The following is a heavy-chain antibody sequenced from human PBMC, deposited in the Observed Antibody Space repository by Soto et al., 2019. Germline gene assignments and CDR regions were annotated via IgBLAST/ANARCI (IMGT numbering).Heavy chain of an antibody. CDR2: ISYHGSNR. CDR3: ATGPSAGSGSDWSASQSANYYYGMDV. V-gene: IGHV3-30*03. Sequence: QGQLVESGGGVVQPGRSLRLSCVASGFIFSNYGMHWVRQAPGKGLEWVAVISYHGSNRYYADFVKGRFAISRDDSKNTLYLQMNSVRPEDTAVYFCATGPSAGSGSDWSASQSANYYYGMDVWGQGTTGTVSS. D-gene: IGHD3-10*01. J-gene: IGHJ6*02. CDR1: GFIFSNYG.